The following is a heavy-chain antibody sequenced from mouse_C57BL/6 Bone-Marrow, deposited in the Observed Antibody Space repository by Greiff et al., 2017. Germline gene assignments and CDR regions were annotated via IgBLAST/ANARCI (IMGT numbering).Heavy chain of an antibody. D-gene: IGHD2-3*01. J-gene: IGHJ4*01. Sequence: QVQLKESGPGLVAPSQSLSITFTVSGFSLTSYGVSWVRQPPGKGLEWLGVRWGDGSTNYHSALISRLSISKDNSKSQVFLKLNSLQTDDTDTYYCAKKGDGYPLYYYAMDYWGQGTSVTVSS. CDR2: RWGDGST. CDR1: GFSLTSYG. V-gene: IGHV2-3*01. CDR3: AKKGDGYPLYYYAMDY.